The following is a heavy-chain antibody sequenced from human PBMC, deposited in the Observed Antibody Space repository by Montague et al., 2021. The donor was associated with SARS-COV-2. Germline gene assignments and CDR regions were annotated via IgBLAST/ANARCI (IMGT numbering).Heavy chain of an antibody. CDR2: INGGSSVM. V-gene: IGHV3-48*03. CDR1: GFNFGVYE. Sequence: SLRLSCAASGFNFGVYEMNWVRLTPGKGLEWVSYINGGSSVMYYADSVIGRFTISRDNAESSLYLQMNSLSAEDTAVYYCAPAVPVADDSWGQGTLVTVSS. CDR3: APAVPVADDS. J-gene: IGHJ5*02. D-gene: IGHD2-2*01.